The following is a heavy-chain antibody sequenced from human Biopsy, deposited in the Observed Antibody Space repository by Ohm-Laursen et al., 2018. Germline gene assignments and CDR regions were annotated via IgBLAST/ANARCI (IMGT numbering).Heavy chain of an antibody. J-gene: IGHJ4*02. V-gene: IGHV1-46*01. D-gene: IGHD1-20*01. Sequence: GASVKVSCKASGYIFTDYYVHWVRQAPGQGLHWMGIINPGGGKTAYAPKFQGRITMVIDTSTSTVYMELSNLRSEDTAIYYCARDLVPVTGSDYFDFWGQGTLVIVSS. CDR2: INPGGGKT. CDR3: ARDLVPVTGSDYFDF. CDR1: GYIFTDYY.